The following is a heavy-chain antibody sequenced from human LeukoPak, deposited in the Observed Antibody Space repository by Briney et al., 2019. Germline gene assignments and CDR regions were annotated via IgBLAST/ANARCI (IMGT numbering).Heavy chain of an antibody. V-gene: IGHV3-23*01. CDR3: AKAVGTLVPSHFDY. CDR2: ISDSGGST. D-gene: IGHD2-2*01. CDR1: GFTFSSYA. J-gene: IGHJ4*02. Sequence: PGGSLILSCAGSGFTFSSYAMSWVRQAPGKGLEWGSVISDSGGSTYYADSVKGRFTISRDNSRNTLYLQMNSLRPVDTAVYYCAKAVGTLVPSHFDYWGQGTLVTVSS.